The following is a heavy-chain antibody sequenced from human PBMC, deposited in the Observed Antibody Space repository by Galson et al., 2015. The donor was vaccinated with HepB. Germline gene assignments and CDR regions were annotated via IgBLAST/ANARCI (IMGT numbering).Heavy chain of an antibody. J-gene: IGHJ6*02. V-gene: IGHV3-73*01. Sequence: SLRLSCAASGFTFSGSAMHWVRQASGKGLEWVGRIRNKPNSYATAYAASVKGRFTISRDDSKNTAYLQMNSLKTEYTAVYYCTRQVPDYYGSGSLYGMDVWGQGTTVTVSS. CDR1: GFTFSGSA. D-gene: IGHD3-10*01. CDR3: TRQVPDYYGSGSLYGMDV. CDR2: IRNKPNSYAT.